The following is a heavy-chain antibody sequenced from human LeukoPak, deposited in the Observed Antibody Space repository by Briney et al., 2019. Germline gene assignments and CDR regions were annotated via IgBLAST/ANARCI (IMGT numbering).Heavy chain of an antibody. Sequence: ASVKVSCKSSGYTSSNYGISWMRQAPGQGLEWMGWISTHNGNTNYAPKFQGRVTMTTDKSTSITYMELRSLTSDDTAVYYCARDVPGSIGTTARFDPWGQGTLVTVSS. J-gene: IGHJ5*02. V-gene: IGHV1-18*01. CDR1: GYTSSNYG. CDR2: ISTHNGNT. CDR3: ARDVPGSIGTTARFDP. D-gene: IGHD1-1*01.